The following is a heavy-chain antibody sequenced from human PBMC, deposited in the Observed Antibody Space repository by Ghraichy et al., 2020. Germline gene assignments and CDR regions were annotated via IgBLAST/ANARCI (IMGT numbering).Heavy chain of an antibody. CDR2: ISSSSSYI. V-gene: IGHV3-21*01. Sequence: GGSLRLSCAASGFTFSSYSMNWVRQAPGKGLEWVSSISSSSSYIYYADSVKGRFTISRDNAKNSLYLQMNSLRAEDTAVYYCARGSVAGIKNYWYFDLWGRGTLVTVSS. CDR3: ARGSVAGIKNYWYFDL. CDR1: GFTFSSYS. J-gene: IGHJ2*01. D-gene: IGHD6-19*01.